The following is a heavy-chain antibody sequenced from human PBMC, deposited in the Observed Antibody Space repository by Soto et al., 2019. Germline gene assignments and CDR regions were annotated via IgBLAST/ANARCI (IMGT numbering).Heavy chain of an antibody. Sequence: QVQLVESGGGVVQPGQSLRLACVGSGFTFSNYGMHWVRQAPGEGLAWVAVISSDEDNIYYADSVKGRFTISRDNSKDTLYLQMNSRTPEDTAVYFCAKSGTTVTTFWYFDLWGRGTLVTVSS. V-gene: IGHV3-30*18. D-gene: IGHD4-17*01. CDR1: GFTFSNYG. CDR3: AKSGTTVTTFWYFDL. J-gene: IGHJ2*01. CDR2: ISSDEDNI.